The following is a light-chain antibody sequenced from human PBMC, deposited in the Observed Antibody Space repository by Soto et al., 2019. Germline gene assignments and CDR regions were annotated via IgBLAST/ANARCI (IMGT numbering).Light chain of an antibody. Sequence: EIVLTQSPGTLSLSPEERVTLSCRASQSVSSSYLAWYQQKPGQAPRLLIYVASSRATGIPDRFSGSGSGTDFTLTISRLEPEDFAMYYCQQYGDSPYTFGQGTKLEIK. CDR2: VAS. V-gene: IGKV3-20*01. CDR3: QQYGDSPYT. CDR1: QSVSSSY. J-gene: IGKJ2*01.